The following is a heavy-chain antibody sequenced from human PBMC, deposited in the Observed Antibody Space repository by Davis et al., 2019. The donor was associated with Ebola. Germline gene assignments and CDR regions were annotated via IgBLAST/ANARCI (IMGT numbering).Heavy chain of an antibody. CDR3: AREYYDFWRGFTSYHYYGMDV. J-gene: IGHJ6*02. Sequence: SLKISCAASGFTFDDYAMHWVRQAPGKGLEWVSGISWNSGSIGYADCVKGRFTVSRDNAKNSLYLQMNSLRAEDTAVYYCAREYYDFWRGFTSYHYYGMDVWGQGTTVTVSS. V-gene: IGHV3-9*01. CDR2: ISWNSGSI. CDR1: GFTFDDYA. D-gene: IGHD3-3*01.